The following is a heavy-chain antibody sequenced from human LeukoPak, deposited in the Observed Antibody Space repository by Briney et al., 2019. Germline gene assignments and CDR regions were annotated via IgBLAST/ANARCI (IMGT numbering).Heavy chain of an antibody. D-gene: IGHD6-13*01. J-gene: IGHJ4*02. CDR1: GFTFSDYS. CDR3: ARKLAGIAAPPDY. V-gene: IGHV3-21*01. Sequence: SGGSLRLSCAASGFTFSDYSMNWVRQAPGKGLEWVPSISSSSSYIYYADSVKGRFTISRDNAKNSLYLQMNSLRAEDTAVYYCARKLAGIAAPPDYWGQGTLVTVSS. CDR2: ISSSSSYI.